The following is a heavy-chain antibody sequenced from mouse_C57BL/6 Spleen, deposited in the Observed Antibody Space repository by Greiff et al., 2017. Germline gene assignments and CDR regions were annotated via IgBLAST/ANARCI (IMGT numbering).Heavy chain of an antibody. CDR2: INPNNGGT. Sequence: EVQLQQSGPELVKPGASVKMSCKASGYTFTDYNMHWVKQSHGKSLEWIGYINPNNGGTSYNQKFKGKATLTVNKSSSTAYMELRSLTSEDSAVYDCARSGYSNRYAMDYWGQGTSVTVSS. CDR3: ARSGYSNRYAMDY. J-gene: IGHJ4*01. CDR1: GYTFTDYN. D-gene: IGHD2-5*01. V-gene: IGHV1-22*01.